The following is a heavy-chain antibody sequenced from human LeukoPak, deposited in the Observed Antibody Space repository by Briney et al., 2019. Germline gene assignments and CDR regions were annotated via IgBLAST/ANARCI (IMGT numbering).Heavy chain of an antibody. CDR3: ARRGQFDDFWSGYYQGINWFDP. V-gene: IGHV4-39*07. D-gene: IGHD3-3*01. CDR2: IYYSGST. Sequence: SETLSLTCTVASGSISSSSYYWGWIRQPPGKGLEWIGSIYYSGSTYYNPSLKSRVTISVDTSKNQFSLKLSSVTAADTAVYYCARRGQFDDFWSGYYQGINWFDPWGQGTLVTVSS. J-gene: IGHJ5*02. CDR1: SGSISSSSYY.